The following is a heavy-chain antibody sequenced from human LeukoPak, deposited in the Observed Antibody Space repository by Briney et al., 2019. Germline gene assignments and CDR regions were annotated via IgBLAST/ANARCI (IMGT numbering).Heavy chain of an antibody. V-gene: IGHV4-39*01. CDR3: ARRAIPAEGSFDP. CDR1: VGSISNSNYY. Sequence: SGTLSLTCTVSVGSISNSNYYRNWIRRPPGEGLEWIGRISYTGSTYYNTSLKSRVSISVDTSKNQFSLELTSVTAADTAVYYCARRAIPAEGSFDPWGQGTLVTVSS. CDR2: ISYTGST. D-gene: IGHD6-13*01. J-gene: IGHJ5*02.